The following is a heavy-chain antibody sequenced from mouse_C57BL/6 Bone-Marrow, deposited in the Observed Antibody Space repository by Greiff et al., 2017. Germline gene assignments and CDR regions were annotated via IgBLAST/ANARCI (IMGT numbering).Heavy chain of an antibody. CDR3: ARVTTVVAPFAY. CDR2: INPYNGGT. D-gene: IGHD1-1*01. CDR1: GYTFTDYY. V-gene: IGHV1-19*01. Sequence: VQLQQSGPVLVKPGASVKMSCKASGYTFTDYYMNWVKQSHGKSLEWIGVINPYNGGTSYNQKFKGKATLTVDKSSSTAYMELNSLTSEDSAVYYCARVTTVVAPFAYCGQGTLVTVSA. J-gene: IGHJ3*01.